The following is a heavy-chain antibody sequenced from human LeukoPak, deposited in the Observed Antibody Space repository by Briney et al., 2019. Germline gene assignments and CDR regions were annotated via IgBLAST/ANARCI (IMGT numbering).Heavy chain of an antibody. D-gene: IGHD6-25*01. J-gene: IGHJ4*02. V-gene: IGHV4-39*01. CDR3: SRHGKGSGSSRHY. CDR2: IFYSGRH. Sequence: SETLSLTCTVSGGSIISSSYYWGWIRQPPGKGLEWIASIFYSGRHYFNPSLKSRFTISVDTHKHPFSLQLRSVTGADAAVYYLSRHGKGSGSSRHYGGQGTLVPVSS. CDR1: GGSIISSSYY.